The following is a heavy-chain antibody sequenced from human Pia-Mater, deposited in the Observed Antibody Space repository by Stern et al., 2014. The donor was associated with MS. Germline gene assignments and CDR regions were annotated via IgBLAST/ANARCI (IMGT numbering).Heavy chain of an antibody. CDR1: GFTFSASV. J-gene: IGHJ3*02. CDR3: APSSAI. Sequence: EVQLVESGGGLVQPGGSLTVSCAASGFTFSASVMHWVRPAPGKGLEWVGRIRNKCKNYATAYAVSVKGRFTISRDDSKNTAYLHMSSLKVEDTAVYYCAPSSAIWGRGTMVTVSS. V-gene: IGHV3-73*01. CDR2: IRNKCKNYAT.